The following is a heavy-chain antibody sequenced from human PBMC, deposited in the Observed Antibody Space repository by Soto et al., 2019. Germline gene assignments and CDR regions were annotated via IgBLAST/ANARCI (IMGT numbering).Heavy chain of an antibody. CDR2: IYWDDDK. V-gene: IGHV2-5*02. J-gene: IGHJ4*02. D-gene: IGHD5-12*01. Sequence: QITLKESGPTLVKPTQTLTLTCTFSGFSLSTSGVGVGWIRQPPGKALEWLALIYWDDDKRYSPSLKSRLTITKDTSKTQGALTMTNMDPVDTATYYCARRKVYSGYDQYYFDYWGQGTLVTVSS. CDR1: GFSLSTSGVG. CDR3: ARRKVYSGYDQYYFDY.